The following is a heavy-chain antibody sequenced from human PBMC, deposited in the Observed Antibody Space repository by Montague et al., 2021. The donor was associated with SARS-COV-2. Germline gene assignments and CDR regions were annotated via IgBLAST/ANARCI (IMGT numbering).Heavy chain of an antibody. D-gene: IGHD7-27*01. CDR1: GFSLSTSGMC. Sequence: PALVNPTQTLTLTCTFPGFSLSTSGMCVSWIRQPPGKALEWLARIDWDDDKYYRTSLKTRLTISKDTSKNQVVLTMTNMDPVDTATYYCARDWGCTHFDYWGQGTLVTVSS. CDR2: IDWDDDK. J-gene: IGHJ4*02. CDR3: ARDWGCTHFDY. V-gene: IGHV2-70*11.